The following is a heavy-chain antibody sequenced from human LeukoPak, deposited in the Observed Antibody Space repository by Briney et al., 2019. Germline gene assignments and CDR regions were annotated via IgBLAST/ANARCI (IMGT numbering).Heavy chain of an antibody. Sequence: AGGSLRLSCAASGFTFSIHAMSWVRQAPGKGLEWVSTSSGNDANTHYADSVKGRFTISRDNSKNTLYLQMNSLRAEDTAVYYCARAPVADYDFWSGYFRADYYYYMDVWGKGTTVTVSS. CDR2: SSGNDANT. J-gene: IGHJ6*03. CDR1: GFTFSIHA. D-gene: IGHD3-3*01. CDR3: ARAPVADYDFWSGYFRADYYYYMDV. V-gene: IGHV3-23*01.